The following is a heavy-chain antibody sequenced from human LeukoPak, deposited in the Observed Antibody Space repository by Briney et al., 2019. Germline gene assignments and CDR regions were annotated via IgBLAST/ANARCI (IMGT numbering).Heavy chain of an antibody. CDR2: ISYDGSNK. CDR1: GFIFSSYG. J-gene: IGHJ4*02. CDR3: AKDTLYFYDSLHVSGGDD. D-gene: IGHD3-22*01. V-gene: IGHV3-30*18. Sequence: GGSLRLSCAASGFIFSSYGMHWVRQAPGKGLEWVAVISYDGSNKYYADSVKGRFTISRDNSKNTLYLQMNSLRADDTAVYYCAKDTLYFYDSLHVSGGDDWGQGTLVTVSS.